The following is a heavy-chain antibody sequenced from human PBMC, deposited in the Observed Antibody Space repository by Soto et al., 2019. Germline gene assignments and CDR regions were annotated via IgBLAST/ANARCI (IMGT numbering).Heavy chain of an antibody. CDR1: GGSFSGYY. D-gene: IGHD3-10*01. Sequence: QVQLQQWGAGLLKPSETLSLTCAVYGGSFSGYYWSWIRQPPGKGLEWIGEINHSGSTNYNPSLKSRVTIPGDTAKIQCALKLRSVPAADTAVYYCASHSMVYGMDVWGQGTTVTVAS. CDR2: INHSGST. CDR3: ASHSMVYGMDV. J-gene: IGHJ6*02. V-gene: IGHV4-34*01.